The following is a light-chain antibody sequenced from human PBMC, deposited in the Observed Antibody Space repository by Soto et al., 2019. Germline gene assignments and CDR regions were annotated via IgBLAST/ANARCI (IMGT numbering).Light chain of an antibody. CDR3: QQDNSYSFT. V-gene: IGKV1-5*01. Sequence: DIQMTQSPSTLSASVGDRVTITCRASQSIFRWLAWYQQKPGTAPKLLIFDASSLESGVPSRFSGSGSGTEFTLTISSLQPDDFATYFFQQDNSYSFTFGPGTKVDIK. J-gene: IGKJ3*01. CDR2: DAS. CDR1: QSIFRW.